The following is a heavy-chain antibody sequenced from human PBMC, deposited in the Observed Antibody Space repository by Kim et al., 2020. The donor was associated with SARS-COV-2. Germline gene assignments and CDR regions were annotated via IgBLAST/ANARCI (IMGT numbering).Heavy chain of an antibody. CDR2: TYYRSKWYN. CDR1: GDSVSSNSAA. Sequence: SQTLSLTCAISGDSVSSNSAAWNWIRQSPSRGLEWLGRTYYRSKWYNDYAVSVKSRITINPDTSKNQFSLQLNSVTPEDTAVYYCARDLRAAAGGHNNWFDPWGQGTLVTVSS. D-gene: IGHD6-13*01. CDR3: ARDLRAAAGGHNNWFDP. J-gene: IGHJ5*02. V-gene: IGHV6-1*01.